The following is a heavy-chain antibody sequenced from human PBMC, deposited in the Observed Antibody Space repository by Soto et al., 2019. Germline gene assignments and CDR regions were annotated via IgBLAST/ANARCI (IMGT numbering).Heavy chain of an antibody. V-gene: IGHV3-7*01. CDR3: ARGKDGRRAGTYYFDMDV. Sequence: GGSLRLSCAASGFSFRDYWVTWVRQAPGKGLDWVANIKQDGSEKYYLDSLKGRFTISRDNAKNSVYLLMNSLRAEDTAVYYCARGKDGRRAGTYYFDMDVWGKATTVTVSS. CDR2: IKQDGSEK. D-gene: IGHD1-1*01. CDR1: GFSFRDYW. J-gene: IGHJ6*03.